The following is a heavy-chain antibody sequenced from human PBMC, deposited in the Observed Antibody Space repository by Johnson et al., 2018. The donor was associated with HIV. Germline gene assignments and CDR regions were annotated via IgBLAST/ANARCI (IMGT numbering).Heavy chain of an antibody. CDR1: GFTFSSYA. D-gene: IGHD4-23*01. V-gene: IGHV3-30*02. Sequence: QVQLVESGGGVVQPGGSLRLSCAASGFTFSSYAMHWVRQAPGKGLEWVAFIRYDGSNKYYANSVKGRFTISRDNSKNTLYLQMNSLRAEDTAVYYWAKELAVDGGPWGAFDIWGQGTVVTVSS. J-gene: IGHJ3*02. CDR3: AKELAVDGGPWGAFDI. CDR2: IRYDGSNK.